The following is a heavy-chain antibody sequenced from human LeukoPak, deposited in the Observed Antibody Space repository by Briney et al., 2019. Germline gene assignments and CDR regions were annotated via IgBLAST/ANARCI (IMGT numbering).Heavy chain of an antibody. CDR3: ASASRRNWGTIDY. V-gene: IGHV3-23*01. J-gene: IGHJ4*01. CDR2: ISGSGGAT. CDR1: GFTFSSYG. Sequence: GGSLRLSCAASGFTFSSYGMSWVRQAPGKGLEWVSAISGSGGATYYADSVKARFTISRDNSKNTLYLQMNSLRAEDTAVYYCASASRRNWGTIDYWGQGTLVTVSS. D-gene: IGHD7-27*01.